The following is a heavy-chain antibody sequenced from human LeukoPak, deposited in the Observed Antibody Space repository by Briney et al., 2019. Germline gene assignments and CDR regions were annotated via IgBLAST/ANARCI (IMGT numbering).Heavy chain of an antibody. Sequence: GASVKVSCKASGYTFTSYYMHWVRQAPGQGLEWMGIINPSGGSTSYAQKFQGRVTMTRDTSTSTVYMELSSLRSEDTAVYYCARVSRQWLVAATIDYWGQGTLVTVSS. V-gene: IGHV1-46*01. D-gene: IGHD6-19*01. CDR3: ARVSRQWLVAATIDY. J-gene: IGHJ4*02. CDR1: GYTFTSYY. CDR2: INPSGGST.